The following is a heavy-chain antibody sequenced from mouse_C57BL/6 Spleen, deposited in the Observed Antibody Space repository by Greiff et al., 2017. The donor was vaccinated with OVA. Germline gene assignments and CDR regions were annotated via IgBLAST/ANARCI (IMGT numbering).Heavy chain of an antibody. D-gene: IGHD2-2*01. CDR2: ISYDGSN. CDR1: GYSITSGYY. V-gene: IGHV3-6*01. J-gene: IGHJ4*01. Sequence: EVKLQESGPGLVKPSQSLSLTCSVTGYSITSGYYWNWIRQFPGNKLEWMGYISYDGSNNYNPSLKNRISITRDTSKNQFFLKLNSVTTEDTATYYCARHIYYGYDDYAMDYWGQGTSVTVSS. CDR3: ARHIYYGYDDYAMDY.